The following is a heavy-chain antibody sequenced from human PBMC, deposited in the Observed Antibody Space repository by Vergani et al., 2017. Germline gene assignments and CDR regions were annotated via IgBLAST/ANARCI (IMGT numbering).Heavy chain of an antibody. Sequence: ESGPGLVKPSETLSLTCTVSGASVNRANYYWSWIRQPPGKALEWLAHIFSNDEKSYSTSLKSRLTISKDTSKSQVVLTMTNMDPVDTATYYCARIRAYSSSAPGFDWFDPWGQGTLVTVSS. D-gene: IGHD6-6*01. CDR2: IFSNDEK. V-gene: IGHV2-26*01. J-gene: IGHJ5*02. CDR3: ARIRAYSSSAPGFDWFDP. CDR1: GASVNRANYY.